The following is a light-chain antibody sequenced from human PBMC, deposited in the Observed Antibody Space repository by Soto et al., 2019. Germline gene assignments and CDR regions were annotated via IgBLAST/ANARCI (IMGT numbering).Light chain of an antibody. CDR3: ISYTSSSTLEV. J-gene: IGLJ1*01. V-gene: IGLV2-14*01. Sequence: QSVLTQPASVSGSPGQSITISCTGTSSDVGGYNYVSWYQQHPGKAPKLMIYEVSNRPSGVSNRFSGSKSGNTASLTISGLQAEDEADYYCISYTSSSTLEVFGTGTKLTVL. CDR2: EVS. CDR1: SSDVGGYNY.